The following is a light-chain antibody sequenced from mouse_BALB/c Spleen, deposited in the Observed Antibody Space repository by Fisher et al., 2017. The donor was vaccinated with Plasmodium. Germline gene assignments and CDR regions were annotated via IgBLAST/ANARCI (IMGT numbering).Light chain of an antibody. J-gene: IGKJ1*01. Sequence: DIVLTQTPSSMYASPGERVTITCKASQDINRYLTWFQQKPGKSPKTLIYRANRLVDGVPSRFSGSGSGQDYSLTISSLEYEDMGIYYCLQYGEFPPTFGGGTTLEIK. CDR1: QDINRY. V-gene: IGKV14-111*01. CDR2: RAN. CDR3: LQYGEFPPT.